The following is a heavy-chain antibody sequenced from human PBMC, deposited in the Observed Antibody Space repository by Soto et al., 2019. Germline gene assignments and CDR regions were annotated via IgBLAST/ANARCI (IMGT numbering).Heavy chain of an antibody. CDR1: GGSISSSNW. V-gene: IGHV4-4*02. J-gene: IGHJ5*02. CDR2: IYHSGST. D-gene: IGHD3-10*01. CDR3: ARVRGSPSGSWFDP. Sequence: LSLTCAVSGGSISSSNWWSWVRQPPGKGLEWIGEIYHSGSTNYNPSLNSRVTISVDKSKNQFSLKLSSVTAADTAVYYCARVRGSPSGSWFDPWGQGTLVTVSS.